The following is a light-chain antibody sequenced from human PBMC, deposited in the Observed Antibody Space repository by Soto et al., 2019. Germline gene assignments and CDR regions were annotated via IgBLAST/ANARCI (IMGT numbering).Light chain of an antibody. CDR3: STWDDRLNDWV. Sequence: QSVLTQPPSASGTPGQRVTISCSGSNTNIGSNTVNWYQQVPGTAPKLLIFSINQRPSGVPDRFSGSKSGTSASLAITGLQSDDEADYYCSTWDDRLNDWVFGGGTKLTVL. J-gene: IGLJ3*02. CDR1: NTNIGSNT. CDR2: SIN. V-gene: IGLV1-44*01.